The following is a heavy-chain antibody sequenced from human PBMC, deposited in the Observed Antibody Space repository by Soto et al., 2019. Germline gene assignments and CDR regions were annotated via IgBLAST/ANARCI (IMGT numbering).Heavy chain of an antibody. D-gene: IGHD2-15*01. CDR1: GGTVISYT. Sequence: QVQLVQSGAEVKKPGSSVKVSCKAAGGTVISYTISWVRQAPGQGLEWMGRIIPILGIANYAQKFQGRVTNNADKSTSTAYMELSSLRSEDTAVYYCARDDEYCRGGSCYAFDLWGQGTMVTVSS. J-gene: IGHJ3*01. CDR2: IIPILGIA. V-gene: IGHV1-69*08. CDR3: ARDDEYCRGGSCYAFDL.